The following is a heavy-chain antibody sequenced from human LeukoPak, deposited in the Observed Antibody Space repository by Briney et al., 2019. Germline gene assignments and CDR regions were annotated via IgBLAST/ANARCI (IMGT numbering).Heavy chain of an antibody. V-gene: IGHV1-18*01. D-gene: IGHD6-13*01. CDR3: ARGTTAGYSSSCVVGYGMDV. CDR1: GYTFTSYG. J-gene: IGHJ6*02. CDR2: ISAYNGNT. Sequence: ASVKVSCKASGYTFTSYGISWVRQAPGQGLEWMGWISAYNGNTNYVQKLQGRVTMTTDTSTSTAYMELRSLRSDDTAVYYCARGTTAGYSSSCVVGYGMDVWGQGTTVTVSS.